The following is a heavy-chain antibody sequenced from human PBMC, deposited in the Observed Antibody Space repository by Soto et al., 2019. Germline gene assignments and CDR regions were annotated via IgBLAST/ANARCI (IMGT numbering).Heavy chain of an antibody. CDR1: GYTFTSYA. CDR3: ASEAPPEDY. Sequence: QVQLVQSGAEVKKPGASVKVSCKASGYTFTSYAISWVRQAPGQGLEWMGWISAYNGNTNHAQKLQGRVTMTTDTPTSTAYMALRSLRSDDTAVYFFASEAPPEDYWGQGTLVTVSS. CDR2: ISAYNGNT. V-gene: IGHV1-18*01. J-gene: IGHJ4*02.